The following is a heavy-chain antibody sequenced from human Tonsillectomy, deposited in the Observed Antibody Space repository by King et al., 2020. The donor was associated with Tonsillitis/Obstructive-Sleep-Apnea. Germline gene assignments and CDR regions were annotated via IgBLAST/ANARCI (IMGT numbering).Heavy chain of an antibody. CDR2: ISYDGSNK. J-gene: IGHJ6*03. CDR3: AGGPDTIFSLAHYMDV. Sequence: VQLVESGGGVVQPGRSLRLSCAASGFTFSSYAMHWVRQAPGKGLEWVAVISYDGSNKYYADSVKGRFTISRDNSKNTLYLQMNSLRAEDTAVYYCAGGPDTIFSLAHYMDVWGKGTTVTVSS. V-gene: IGHV3-30*04. CDR1: GFTFSSYA. D-gene: IGHD3-3*01.